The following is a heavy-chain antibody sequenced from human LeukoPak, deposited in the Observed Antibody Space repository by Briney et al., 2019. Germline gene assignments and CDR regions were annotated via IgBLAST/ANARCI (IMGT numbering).Heavy chain of an antibody. CDR1: GFTFSSYS. D-gene: IGHD3-22*01. V-gene: IGHV3-48*01. J-gene: IGHJ4*02. Sequence: PGGSLRLSCAASGFTFSSYSMKWVRQAPGKGLEWVSYISSSSSTIYYADSVKGRFTISRDNAKNSLYLQMNSLRAEDTAVYYCARDYYDSSGYHEDDFDYWGQGTLVTVSS. CDR2: ISSSSSTI. CDR3: ARDYYDSSGYHEDDFDY.